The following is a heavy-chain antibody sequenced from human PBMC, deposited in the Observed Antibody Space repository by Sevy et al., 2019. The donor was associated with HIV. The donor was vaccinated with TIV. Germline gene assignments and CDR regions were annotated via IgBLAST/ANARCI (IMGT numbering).Heavy chain of an antibody. Sequence: GGSLRLSCAASGFTVSSNYMSWVRQAPGKGLEWVSVIYSGGSTYYADSVKGRFTISRDNSKNTLYLQMNSLRAEDTAVYYCASERLGELSLGGDAFDIWGQGTMVTVSS. D-gene: IGHD3-16*02. CDR2: IYSGGST. V-gene: IGHV3-66*02. CDR1: GFTVSSNY. CDR3: ASERLGELSLGGDAFDI. J-gene: IGHJ3*02.